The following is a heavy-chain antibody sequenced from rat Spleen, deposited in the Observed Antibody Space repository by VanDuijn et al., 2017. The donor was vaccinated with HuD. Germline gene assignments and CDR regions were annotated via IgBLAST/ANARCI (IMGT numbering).Heavy chain of an antibody. CDR2: MWSGGST. CDR1: GFSLTSYH. D-gene: IGHD1-11*01. J-gene: IGHJ2*01. Sequence: QVQLKESGPGLVQPSQTLSLTCTVSGFSLTSYHVSWVRQPPGKGLEWMGVMWSGGSTDYNSALKSRLSISRDTSKNQVFLKMNSLQSEDTTTYYCARDRSTEGIRFDYWGQGVMVTVSS. CDR3: ARDRSTEGIRFDY. V-gene: IGHV2-45*01.